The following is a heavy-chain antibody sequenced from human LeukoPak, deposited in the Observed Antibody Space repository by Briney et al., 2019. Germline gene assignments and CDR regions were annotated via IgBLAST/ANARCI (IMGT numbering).Heavy chain of an antibody. CDR3: GSSEDGYIDY. CDR2: IITDGTNT. J-gene: IGHJ4*02. Sequence: HPGGSLRLSCAASGFPFIRHYMHSVPQAPGKGLMWVSRIITDGTNTLYAASVNGRFTIPIDNAKNTLYLQMTSRTAEDTAMYYCGSSEDGYIDYWGQGTLVVVSS. V-gene: IGHV3-74*01. D-gene: IGHD1-26*01. CDR1: GFPFIRHY.